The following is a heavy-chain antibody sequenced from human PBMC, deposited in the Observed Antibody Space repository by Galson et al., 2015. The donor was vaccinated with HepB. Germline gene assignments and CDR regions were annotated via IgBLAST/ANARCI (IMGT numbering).Heavy chain of an antibody. CDR2: ISAYNGNT. Sequence: SVKVSCKASGYTFTSYGISWVRQAPGQGLEWMGWISAYNGNTNYAQKLQGRVTMTTDTSTSTAYMELRSLRSDDTAVYYCARAQRVVYYYDSSGYYPVDWFDPWGQGTLVTVSS. CDR1: GYTFTSYG. V-gene: IGHV1-18*01. CDR3: ARAQRVVYYYDSSGYYPVDWFDP. D-gene: IGHD3-22*01. J-gene: IGHJ5*02.